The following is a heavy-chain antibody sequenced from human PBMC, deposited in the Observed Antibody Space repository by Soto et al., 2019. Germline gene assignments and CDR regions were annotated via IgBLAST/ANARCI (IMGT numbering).Heavy chain of an antibody. Sequence: EVQLVESGGCLVQPGGSLRLSCAASGFTFSSYWMHWVRQAPGKGLVWVSRIKSDGSDTSYADSVKGRFTISRDNAKNTLYLQMSSLRAEDTAVYYCVRVAYGDLGGWGQGTLVTVSS. V-gene: IGHV3-74*01. CDR1: GFTFSSYW. CDR2: IKSDGSDT. J-gene: IGHJ4*02. CDR3: VRVAYGDLGG. D-gene: IGHD4-17*01.